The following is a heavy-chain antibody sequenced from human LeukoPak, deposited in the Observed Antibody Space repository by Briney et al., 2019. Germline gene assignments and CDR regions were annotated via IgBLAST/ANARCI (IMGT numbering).Heavy chain of an antibody. Sequence: SGPTLVNPTQTLTLTCTFSGFSLSTSGMRVSWIRQPPGKALEWLARIDWDDDKFYNTSLKTRLTISKDTSKNQVVLTMTNMDPVDTATYYCARIPYHCSGGSCYSFFDYWGQGTLVTVSS. CDR1: GFSLSTSGMR. D-gene: IGHD2-15*01. CDR3: ARIPYHCSGGSCYSFFDY. J-gene: IGHJ4*02. V-gene: IGHV2-70*04. CDR2: IDWDDDK.